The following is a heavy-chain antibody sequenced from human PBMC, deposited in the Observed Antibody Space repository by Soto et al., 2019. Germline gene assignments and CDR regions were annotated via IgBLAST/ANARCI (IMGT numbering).Heavy chain of an antibody. CDR2: INNSGST. CDR1: GGSFSGYY. V-gene: IGHV4-34*01. Sequence: QVQLQQWGAGLLKPSETLSLTCAVYGGSFSGYYWSWIRQPPGKGLEWIGEINNSGSTNYNPSLKSRVNISVDTSKNQFSLKLSSVTAADTAVYYCARGRSRGSSSWYYYYGMDVWGQGTTVTVSS. CDR3: ARGRSRGSSSWYYYYGMDV. J-gene: IGHJ6*02. D-gene: IGHD6-13*01.